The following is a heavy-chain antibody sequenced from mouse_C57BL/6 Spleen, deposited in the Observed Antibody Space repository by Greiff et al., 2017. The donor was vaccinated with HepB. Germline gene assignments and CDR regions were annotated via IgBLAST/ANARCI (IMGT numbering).Heavy chain of an antibody. D-gene: IGHD2-4*01. CDR3: ALYYDFIDY. CDR2: IDPNSGGT. CDR1: GYTFTSYG. J-gene: IGHJ2*01. V-gene: IGHV1-72*01. Sequence: QVQLKQSGAELARPGASVKLSCKASGYTFTSYGISWVKQRTGRGLEWIGRIDPNSGGTKYNEKFKSKATLTVDKPSSTAYMQLSSLTSEDSAVYYCALYYDFIDYWGQGTTLTVSS.